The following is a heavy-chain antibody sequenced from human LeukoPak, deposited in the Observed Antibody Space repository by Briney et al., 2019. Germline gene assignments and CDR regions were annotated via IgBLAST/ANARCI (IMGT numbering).Heavy chain of an antibody. V-gene: IGHV3-21*01. CDR2: ISSSSSYI. Sequence: PGGSLRLSCAASGFTFSSYSMTWVRQAPGKGLEWVSSISSSSSYIYYADSVKGRFTISRDNAKNSLYLQMNSLRAEDTAVYYCARDHAVAGTFDYWGQGTLVTVSS. CDR3: ARDHAVAGTFDY. CDR1: GFTFSSYS. J-gene: IGHJ4*02. D-gene: IGHD6-19*01.